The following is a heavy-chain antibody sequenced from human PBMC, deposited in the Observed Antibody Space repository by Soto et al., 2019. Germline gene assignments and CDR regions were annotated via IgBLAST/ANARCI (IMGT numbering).Heavy chain of an antibody. V-gene: IGHV1-69*13. CDR1: GGTFSSYA. CDR3: ARVPIDTYMIYWSDP. CDR2: IIPIFGTA. Sequence: SLKVSCKASGGTFSSYAISWVRQAPGQGLEWMGGIIPIFGTANYAQKFQGRVTITADESTSTAYMELSSLRSEDTAVYYCARVPIDTYMIYWSDPWGQGTLVTVSS. J-gene: IGHJ5*02. D-gene: IGHD3-16*01.